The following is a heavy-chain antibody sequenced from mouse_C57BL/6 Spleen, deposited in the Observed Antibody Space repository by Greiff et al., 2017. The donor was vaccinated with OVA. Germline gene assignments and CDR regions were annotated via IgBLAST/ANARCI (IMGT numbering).Heavy chain of an antibody. J-gene: IGHJ4*01. V-gene: IGHV1-26*01. CDR2: INPNNGGT. CDR1: GYTFTDYY. CDR3: ARSTLFYAMDY. Sequence: VQLQQSGPELVKPGASVKISCKASGYTFTDYYMNWVKQRHGKGLEWIGDINPNNGGTSYNEKFKGKATLTVDKSSSTAYMELRSLTSDDDAVDYYARSTLFYAMDYWGQGTSVTVSS.